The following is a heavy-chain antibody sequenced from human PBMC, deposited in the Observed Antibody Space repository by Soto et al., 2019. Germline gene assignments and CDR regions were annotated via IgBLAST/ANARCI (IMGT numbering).Heavy chain of an antibody. CDR1: GGSFSGYY. V-gene: IGHV4-34*01. J-gene: IGHJ6*02. Sequence: KTSETLSLTCAVYGGSFSGYYWSWIRQPPGKGLEWIGEINHSGSTNHNPSLKSRVTISVDTSKNQFSLKLSSVTAADTAVYYCARESAIIYYYYGMDVWGQGTTVTVSS. CDR2: INHSGST. D-gene: IGHD5-18*01. CDR3: ARESAIIYYYYGMDV.